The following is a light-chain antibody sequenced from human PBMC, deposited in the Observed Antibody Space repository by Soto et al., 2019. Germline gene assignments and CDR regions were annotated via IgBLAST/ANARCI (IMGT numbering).Light chain of an antibody. J-gene: IGKJ4*01. Sequence: AIRMTQSPSSFSASTGDRVTITCRASQGISSYLAWYQQKPGKAPKLLIYAASTLQSGVPSRFSGSGSGTDFTLTISCLQSEDFGTYYFQQYYSYPLTFGGGTKVEIK. CDR1: QGISSY. CDR3: QQYYSYPLT. V-gene: IGKV1-8*01. CDR2: AAS.